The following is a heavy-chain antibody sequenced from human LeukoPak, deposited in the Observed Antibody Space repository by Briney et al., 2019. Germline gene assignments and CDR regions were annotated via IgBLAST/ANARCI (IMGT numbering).Heavy chain of an antibody. CDR1: GFTFNSHA. Sequence: PGGSLRLSCAASGFTFNSHAMHWVRQAPGKGLEWVAVISYDATNKYYADSVKGRFTISRDNPKNTLYLQMNSLRAEDTAAYYCAGVYCGRTTCDPWLDPWGQGTLVTVSS. D-gene: IGHD2-21*01. V-gene: IGHV3-30-3*01. CDR3: AGVYCGRTTCDPWLDP. CDR2: ISYDATNK. J-gene: IGHJ5*02.